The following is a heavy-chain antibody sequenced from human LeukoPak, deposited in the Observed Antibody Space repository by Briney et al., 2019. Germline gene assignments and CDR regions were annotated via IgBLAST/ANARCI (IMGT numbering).Heavy chain of an antibody. V-gene: IGHV1-46*03. CDR2: INPSGGST. J-gene: IGHJ4*02. CDR1: GYTFTSYY. CDR3: ARDGGVAAADY. Sequence: ASVKVSCEASGYTFTSYYMHWVRQAPGQGLEWMGIINPSGGSTSYAQKFQGRVTMTRDTSTSTVYMELSSLRSEDTAVYYCARDGGVAAADYWGQGTLVTVSS. D-gene: IGHD6-13*01.